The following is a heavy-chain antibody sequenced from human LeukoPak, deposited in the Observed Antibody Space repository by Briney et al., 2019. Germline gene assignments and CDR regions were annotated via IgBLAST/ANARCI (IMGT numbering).Heavy chain of an antibody. Sequence: SETLSLTCTVSGGSIGSYYWSWIRQPPGKGLEWIGYIYYSGSTNYNPSLKSRVTISVDTSKNQFSLELSSVTAADTAVYYCARWGSITTARFDYWAREPWSPSPQ. J-gene: IGHJ4*02. CDR1: GGSIGSYY. CDR3: ARWGSITTARFDY. D-gene: IGHD3-16*01. V-gene: IGHV4-59*01. CDR2: IYYSGST.